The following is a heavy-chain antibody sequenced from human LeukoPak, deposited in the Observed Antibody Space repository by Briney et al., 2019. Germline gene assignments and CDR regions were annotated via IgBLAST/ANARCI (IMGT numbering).Heavy chain of an antibody. CDR2: IKLDGSEK. V-gene: IGHV3-7*01. Sequence: GGSLRLSCAASGFSFSRVWMSWVRQAPGKGPEWVASIKLDGSEKYYVDSVKGRFTISRDNAKNSLFLQMNTLRAEDTAVYYCAKEGYWGQGTLVTVSS. CDR1: GFSFSRVW. CDR3: AKEGY. J-gene: IGHJ4*02.